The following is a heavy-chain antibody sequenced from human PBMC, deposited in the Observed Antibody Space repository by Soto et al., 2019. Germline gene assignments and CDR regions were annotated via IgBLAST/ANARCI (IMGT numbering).Heavy chain of an antibody. J-gene: IGHJ2*01. D-gene: IGHD2-8*01. CDR1: AASISSYY. CDR3: VRHATDSNGTAEDWYFDL. V-gene: IGHV4-59*08. Sequence: QVQLQESGPGLVRPSETLSLTCTVSAASISSYYWTWIRQSPGKGLEWIGHMYNSEDTKYNPSLKSRVTMSVDTSLTQFSLTLRSVPAADTAIYYCVRHATDSNGTAEDWYFDLWGRGPVVTVSS. CDR2: MYNSEDT.